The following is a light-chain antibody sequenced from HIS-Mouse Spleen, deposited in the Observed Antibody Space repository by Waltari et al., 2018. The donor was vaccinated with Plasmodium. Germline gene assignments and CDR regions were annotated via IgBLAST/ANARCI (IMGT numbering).Light chain of an antibody. V-gene: IGKV1-5*03. CDR3: QQYNSYSWT. J-gene: IGKJ1*01. Sequence: DIQMTQSHSTLSASVGDRVTITRRASQIISSWLAWYQQKPGKAPKLLIYKASSLESGVPSRFSGSGSGTEFTLTISSLQPDDFATYYCQQYNSYSWTFGQGTKVEIK. CDR1: QIISSW. CDR2: KAS.